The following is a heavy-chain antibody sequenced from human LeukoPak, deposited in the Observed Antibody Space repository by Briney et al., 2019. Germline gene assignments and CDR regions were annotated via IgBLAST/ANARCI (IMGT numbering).Heavy chain of an antibody. CDR1: GYSISSGYY. Sequence: SETLSLTCAVSGYSISSGYYWGWIRQPPGEGLEWIGSIYHSGSTYYNPFLKSRVTISVDTSKNQFSLKLSSVTAADTAVYYCARANWNYAVLFDYWGQGTLVPVFS. D-gene: IGHD1-7*01. CDR2: IYHSGST. V-gene: IGHV4-38-2*01. J-gene: IGHJ4*02. CDR3: ARANWNYAVLFDY.